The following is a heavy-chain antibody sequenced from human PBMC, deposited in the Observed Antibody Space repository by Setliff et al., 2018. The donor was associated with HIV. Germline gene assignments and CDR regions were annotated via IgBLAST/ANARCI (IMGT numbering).Heavy chain of an antibody. CDR3: AKGPWFGELFINDGFDI. CDR1: GFTFGNFG. V-gene: IGHV3-30*02. CDR2: IRNDESNK. D-gene: IGHD3-10*01. Sequence: PGGSLRLSCAASGFTFGNFGMHWIRQAPGKGLEWGACIRNDESNKQYSDSVKRRFTTSRDNSKNTMYVQMNSLRAEDTAVYYCAKGPWFGELFINDGFDIGGQGTMVTVSS. J-gene: IGHJ3*02.